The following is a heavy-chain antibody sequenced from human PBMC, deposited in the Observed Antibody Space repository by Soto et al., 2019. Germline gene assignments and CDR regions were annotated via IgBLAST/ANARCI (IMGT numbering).Heavy chain of an antibody. Sequence: EVQLVESGGGLVQPGGSLRLSCAASGFTFSSYSMNWVRQAPGKGLEWVSYISSISSTIYYADSVKGRFTISRDNAKNSLSLLMNSLRDEDTAVCYCASELAALSWFDPWGQGTLVTVSS. CDR1: GFTFSSYS. V-gene: IGHV3-48*02. D-gene: IGHD1-1*01. J-gene: IGHJ5*02. CDR2: ISSISSTI. CDR3: ASELAALSWFDP.